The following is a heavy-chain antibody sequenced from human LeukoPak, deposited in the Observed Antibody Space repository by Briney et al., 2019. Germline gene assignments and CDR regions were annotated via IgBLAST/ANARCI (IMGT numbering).Heavy chain of an antibody. Sequence: PGGSLRLSCAAPGFIFSGYWMSWVRQAPGKGLEWVANIKPDGSEKYYVDSVKGRFTISRDNAKNSLYLQMNTLRAEDTAVYYCAKEGYWGQGTLVTVSS. CDR1: GFIFSGYW. V-gene: IGHV3-7*01. J-gene: IGHJ4*02. CDR2: IKPDGSEK. CDR3: AKEGY.